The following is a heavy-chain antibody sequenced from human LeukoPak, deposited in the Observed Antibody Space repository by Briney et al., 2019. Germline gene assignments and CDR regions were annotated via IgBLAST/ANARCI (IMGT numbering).Heavy chain of an antibody. Sequence: GGSLRLSCAASGFTFSRHGMHWVRQAPGKGLAWVAVIWYDGSNKYYADSVKGRFTISRDSSKNTLYLQMNSLRAEDTAVYYCARDAYGDYYFDYWGQGTLVTVSS. J-gene: IGHJ4*02. CDR3: ARDAYGDYYFDY. V-gene: IGHV3-33*01. D-gene: IGHD4-17*01. CDR2: IWYDGSNK. CDR1: GFTFSRHG.